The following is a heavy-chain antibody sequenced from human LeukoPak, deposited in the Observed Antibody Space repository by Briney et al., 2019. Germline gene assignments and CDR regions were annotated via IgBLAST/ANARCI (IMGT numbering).Heavy chain of an antibody. Sequence: GGSLRLSCAASGFTFSSYAMHWVSQAPGKRLEWVAVIWYDGANQYYTDSVKGRFTISRDNSKNTLYLQMNSLRAEDTAVYYCAKDRLRGYSYGYVDYWGQGTLFTVSS. D-gene: IGHD5-18*01. CDR1: GFTFSSYA. V-gene: IGHV3-33*06. J-gene: IGHJ4*02. CDR2: IWYDGANQ. CDR3: AKDRLRGYSYGYVDY.